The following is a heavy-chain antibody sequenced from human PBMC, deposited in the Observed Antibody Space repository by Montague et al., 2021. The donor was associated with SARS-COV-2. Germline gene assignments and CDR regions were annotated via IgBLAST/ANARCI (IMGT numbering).Heavy chain of an antibody. CDR3: VKGSGYP. CDR1: GDSVISDKYY. CDR2: IYDSGST. D-gene: IGHD3-22*01. Sequence: SETLSLTCTVTGDSVISDKYYWSWIRQPPGKGLERIGFIYDSGSTSYNPSLHSRVTITIDTSKNQFPLNLMSVTPADTAVYYCVKGSGYPWGQGTLVTVSS. V-gene: IGHV4-61*01. J-gene: IGHJ5*02.